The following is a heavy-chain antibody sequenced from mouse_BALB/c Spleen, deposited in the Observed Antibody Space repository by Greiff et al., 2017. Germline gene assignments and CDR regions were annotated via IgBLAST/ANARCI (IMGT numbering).Heavy chain of an antibody. J-gene: IGHJ4*01. Sequence: DVMLVESGGGLVQPGGSLKLSCAASGFDFSRYWMSWVRQAPGKGLEWIGEINPDSSTINYTPSLKDKFIISRDNAKNTLYLQMSKVRSEDTALYYCARPGGNYVDYAMDYWGQGTSVTVSS. D-gene: IGHD2-1*01. V-gene: IGHV4-1*02. CDR1: GFDFSRYW. CDR2: INPDSSTI. CDR3: ARPGGNYVDYAMDY.